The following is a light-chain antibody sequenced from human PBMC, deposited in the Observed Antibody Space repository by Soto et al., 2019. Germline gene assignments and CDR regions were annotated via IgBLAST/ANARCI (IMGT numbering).Light chain of an antibody. CDR2: KAS. CDR3: QQYNSYPPP. CDR1: QSISSL. Sequence: DIQMTQSPSTLSASVGDRVTITCRASQSISSLLAWYQQKPGRAPTLLIYKASTLESGVPSRFSGSGSGTEFSLTISSLQPDDSATYYCQQYNSYPPPSGKGTRREIK. V-gene: IGKV1-5*03. J-gene: IGKJ5*01.